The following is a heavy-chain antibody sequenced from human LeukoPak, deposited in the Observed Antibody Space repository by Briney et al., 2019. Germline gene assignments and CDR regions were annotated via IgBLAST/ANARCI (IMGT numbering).Heavy chain of an antibody. CDR1: GDSVSSNSAA. CDR3: ARVEAGITMIPLDP. CDR2: TYYRSKWYN. Sequence: SQTLSLTCAISGDSVSSNSAAWNWIRRSPSRGLEWLGRTYYRSKWYNDYAVSVKSRITINPDTSKNQFSLQLNSVTPEDTAVYYCARVEAGITMIPLDPWGQGTLVTVSS. J-gene: IGHJ5*02. D-gene: IGHD3-22*01. V-gene: IGHV6-1*01.